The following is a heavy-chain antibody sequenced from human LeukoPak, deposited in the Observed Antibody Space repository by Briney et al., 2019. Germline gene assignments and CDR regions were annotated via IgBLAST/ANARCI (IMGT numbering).Heavy chain of an antibody. CDR3: ARRSPDSSSDY. V-gene: IGHV5-51*01. CDR1: GYSFTNYW. CDR2: IYPGDSDT. Sequence: GESLKISCKGSGYSFTNYWIGWVRPMPGKGPEWMWIIYPGDSDTRYSPSFQGQVTISADKSISTAYLQWSSLKASDTAMYYCARRSPDSSSDYWGQGTLVTVSS. J-gene: IGHJ4*02. D-gene: IGHD3-22*01.